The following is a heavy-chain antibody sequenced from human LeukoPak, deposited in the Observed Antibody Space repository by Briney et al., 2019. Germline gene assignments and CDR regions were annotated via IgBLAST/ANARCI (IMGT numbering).Heavy chain of an antibody. Sequence: GSLRLSCAASGFTFSSYAMSWIRQPPGKGLEWIGYIYNSGSTYYNPSLKSRVTISVDTSKNQFSLRLSSVTAADAAVYYCVRDRELNYWGQGTLVTVSS. V-gene: IGHV4-59*01. D-gene: IGHD1-26*01. CDR2: IYNSGST. CDR3: VRDRELNY. J-gene: IGHJ4*02. CDR1: GFTFSSYA.